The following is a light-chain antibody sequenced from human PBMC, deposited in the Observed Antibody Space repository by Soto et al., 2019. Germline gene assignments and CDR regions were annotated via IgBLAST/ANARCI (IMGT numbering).Light chain of an antibody. V-gene: IGKV1-5*01. CDR1: QSISNW. CDR3: QQYNSYSSIT. Sequence: DIQITQSPSTPPASVVDRVTITCRASQSISNWLAWYQQKPGKAPKLLIYDASSLESGVPSRFSGSGSGTEFTLTISSLQPDDFATYYCQQYNSYSSITFGQGTRLEIK. CDR2: DAS. J-gene: IGKJ5*01.